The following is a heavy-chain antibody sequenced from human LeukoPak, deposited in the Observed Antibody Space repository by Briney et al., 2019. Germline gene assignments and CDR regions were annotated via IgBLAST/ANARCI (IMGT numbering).Heavy chain of an antibody. CDR1: GASISSAYYY. J-gene: IGHJ5*02. CDR2: IYASGKT. V-gene: IGHV4-61*02. CDR3: ARGIDNNDYQYKGFDP. D-gene: IGHD3-16*01. Sequence: SQTLSLTCTVSGASISSAYYYWSWIRQSAGKELDWIGRIYASGKTNYNPSLKSRVTISIDTSKNHFSLKLSSVTAADTAVYYCARGIDNNDYQYKGFDPWGQGTLVTVSS.